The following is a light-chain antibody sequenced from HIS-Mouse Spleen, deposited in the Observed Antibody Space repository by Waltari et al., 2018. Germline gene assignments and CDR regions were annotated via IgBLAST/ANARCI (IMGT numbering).Light chain of an antibody. Sequence: QSALTQPRSVSGSPGQSVTISCTGTSSDVGGYNYVSWYQQHPGKAPKLMIYGVSKRPSGVTDRFSGSKSGNTASLTISGLQAEDEADYYCCSYAGSYPVVFGGGTKLTVL. CDR1: SSDVGGYNY. J-gene: IGLJ2*01. CDR3: CSYAGSYPVV. CDR2: GVS. V-gene: IGLV2-11*01.